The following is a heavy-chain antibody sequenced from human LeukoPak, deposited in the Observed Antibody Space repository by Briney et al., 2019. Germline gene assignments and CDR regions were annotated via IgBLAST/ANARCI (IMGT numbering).Heavy chain of an antibody. V-gene: IGHV3-66*03. CDR3: VRETCSSASCFSSKYYYYYMDV. Sequence: GRSLRLSCAASGFTVTDTYMSWVRQAPRKGLEWVSVIYASGDTYYAASVKGRSTVSRDYPKNTLYLQMNGLRSEDTAVYYCVRETCSSASCFSSKYYYYYMDVWGKGTTVTVSS. J-gene: IGHJ6*03. CDR2: IYASGDT. D-gene: IGHD2-2*01. CDR1: GFTVTDTY.